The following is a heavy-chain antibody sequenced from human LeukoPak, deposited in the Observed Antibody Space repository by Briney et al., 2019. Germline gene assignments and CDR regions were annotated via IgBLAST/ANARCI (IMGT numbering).Heavy chain of an antibody. CDR2: MNPNSGNT. Sequence: ASVKVSCKASGYTFTSYDINWVRQATGQGLEWMGWMNPNSGNTGYAQKFQGRGTMTRNTSKSKAYMELSSLRSEDTAVYYCARVLSEYDFWSGYYTGWGYYYYYGMDVWGQGTTVTVSS. J-gene: IGHJ6*02. CDR3: ARVLSEYDFWSGYYTGWGYYYYYGMDV. V-gene: IGHV1-8*01. D-gene: IGHD3-3*01. CDR1: GYTFTSYD.